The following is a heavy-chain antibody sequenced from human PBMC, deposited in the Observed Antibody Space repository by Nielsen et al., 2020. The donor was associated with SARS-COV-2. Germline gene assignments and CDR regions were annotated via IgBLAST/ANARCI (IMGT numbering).Heavy chain of an antibody. J-gene: IGHJ4*02. CDR3: ARDWEYDY. Sequence: GESLKISCAASGFTFSSYAMSWVRQAPGKGLEWVSVIYSGGSSTYYADSVKGRFTISRDNSKNTLYLQMNSLRAEDTAVYYCARDWEYDYWGQGTLVTVSS. V-gene: IGHV3-23*03. CDR1: GFTFSSYA. CDR2: IYSGGSST. D-gene: IGHD1-26*01.